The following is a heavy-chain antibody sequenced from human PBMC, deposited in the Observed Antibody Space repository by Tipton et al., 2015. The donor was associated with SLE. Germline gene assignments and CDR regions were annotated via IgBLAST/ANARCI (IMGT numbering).Heavy chain of an antibody. CDR2: IYYSGST. CDR3: ARVPNDYVSSGYYYN. Sequence: TLSLTCTVSGGSISSSSYYWGWIRQPPGKGLEWIGSIYYSGSTYYNPSLKSRVTISVDTSKNQFSLKLSSVTAADTAVYYCARVPNDYVSSGYYYNWGQGTLVTVSS. CDR1: GGSISSSSYY. J-gene: IGHJ4*02. D-gene: IGHD3-22*01. V-gene: IGHV4-39*07.